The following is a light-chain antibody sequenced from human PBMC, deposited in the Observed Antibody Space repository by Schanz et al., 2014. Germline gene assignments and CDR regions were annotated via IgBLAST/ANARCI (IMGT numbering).Light chain of an antibody. CDR1: SGSVSTSYY. CDR3: VLYMGSGVHVV. Sequence: QTVVTQEPSFSVSPGGTVTLTCGLSSGSVSTSYYTSWYQQTPGQAPRTLIHSTTTRSSGVPDRFSGSILGNKTALTITGAQADDESDYYCVLYMGSGVHVVFGTGTKLTVL. CDR2: STT. V-gene: IGLV8-61*01. J-gene: IGLJ1*01.